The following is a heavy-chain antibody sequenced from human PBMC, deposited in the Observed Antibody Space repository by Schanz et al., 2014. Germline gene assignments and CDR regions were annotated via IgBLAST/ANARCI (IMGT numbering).Heavy chain of an antibody. CDR1: RFTFSDYW. J-gene: IGHJ3*02. Sequence: EVQLVESGGGLVQPGGSLRLSCAASRFTFSDYWMSWVRQAPGKGLEWVANMNQDGSVKNYVDSVKGRFTLSRDNAKNSMYLQMNSLIAEDTAVYYCAKCIGWYGRCAFDIWGQGTMVTVSS. CDR3: AKCIGWYGRCAFDI. CDR2: MNQDGSVK. D-gene: IGHD6-19*01. V-gene: IGHV3-7*03.